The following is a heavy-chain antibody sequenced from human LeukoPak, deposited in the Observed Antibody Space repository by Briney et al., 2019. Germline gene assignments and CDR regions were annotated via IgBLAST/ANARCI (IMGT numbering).Heavy chain of an antibody. CDR1: EFTFRSYA. CDR3: AKDQGGYVWYFDL. D-gene: IGHD5-12*01. V-gene: IGHV3-23*01. CDR2: ITTSGDTT. Sequence: PGGSLRLSCAASEFTFRSYAMTWVRQAPGKGLEWVSSITTSGDTTYYADSLQGRFTISRDNFKKTLCLQMNSLRAEDTAVYYCAKDQGGYVWYFDLWGRGTLVTVSS. J-gene: IGHJ2*01.